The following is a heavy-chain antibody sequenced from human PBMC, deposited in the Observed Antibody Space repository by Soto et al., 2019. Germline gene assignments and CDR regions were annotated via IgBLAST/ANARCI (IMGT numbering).Heavy chain of an antibody. J-gene: IGHJ4*02. D-gene: IGHD2-15*01. CDR2: ISAYNGNT. CDR1: GYTFTSYG. V-gene: IGHV1-18*01. Sequence: QVQLVQSGAEVKKPGASVKVSCKASGYTFTSYGISWVRQAPGQGLEWMGWISAYNGNTNYAQKLQGRATMTTDTSTSTAYMELRSLRSDDTAVYYCARDLRYCSGGSCYDSTSFDYWGQGTLVTVSS. CDR3: ARDLRYCSGGSCYDSTSFDY.